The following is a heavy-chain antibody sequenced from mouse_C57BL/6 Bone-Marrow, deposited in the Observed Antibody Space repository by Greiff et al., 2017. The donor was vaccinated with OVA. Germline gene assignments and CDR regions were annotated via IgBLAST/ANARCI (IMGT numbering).Heavy chain of an antibody. D-gene: IGHD1-1*01. CDR1: GYTFTSYW. CDR2: IHPNSGST. V-gene: IGHV1-64*01. J-gene: IGHJ2*01. Sequence: QVQLQQSGAELVKPGASVKLSCKASGYTFTSYWMHWVKQRPGQGLEWIGMIHPNSGSTNYNEKFKSKATLTVDKSSSTAYMQLSSLTSEDSAVYYCARGGYYYGSSYFDYWGQGTTLTASS. CDR3: ARGGYYYGSSYFDY.